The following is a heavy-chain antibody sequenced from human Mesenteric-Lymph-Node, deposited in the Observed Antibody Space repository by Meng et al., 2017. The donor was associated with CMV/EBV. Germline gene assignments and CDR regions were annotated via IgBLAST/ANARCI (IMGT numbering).Heavy chain of an antibody. D-gene: IGHD6-19*01. CDR3: ARPFPSWQSPRLDPFGA. CDR1: GDSISSFYY. CDR2: VHYTGST. V-gene: IGHV4-39*01. Sequence: PHPRESGPGQRKPSETLSLTCTGSGDSISSFYYWGWIRQPPGRGLEWIGSVHYTGSTYYSPSLKSRVTVSVDTSKNQFSLRLTSVTAADTAVYYCARPFPSWQSPRLDPFGAWGQGTLVTVSS. J-gene: IGHJ5*02.